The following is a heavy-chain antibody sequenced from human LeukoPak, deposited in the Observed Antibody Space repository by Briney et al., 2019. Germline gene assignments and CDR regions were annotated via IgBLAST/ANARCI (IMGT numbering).Heavy chain of an antibody. CDR2: MDPNTDNT. CDR3: ARGVNLGDMDV. D-gene: IGHD1-14*01. Sequence: GASVTVSCTASGYTFTKYDIHWVRQATGQGLEWMAWMDPNTDNTAYAQEFQGRVTITRNTSISTAYMELRSLRSEDTAVYYCARGVNLGDMDVWGKGTTVTVSS. CDR1: GYTFTKYD. J-gene: IGHJ6*03. V-gene: IGHV1-8*03.